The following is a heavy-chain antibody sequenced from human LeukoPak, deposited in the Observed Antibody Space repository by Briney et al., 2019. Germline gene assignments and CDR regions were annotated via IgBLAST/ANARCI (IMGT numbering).Heavy chain of an antibody. CDR1: GGSISSGSYY. D-gene: IGHD1-26*01. Sequence: SETLSLTCTVSGGSISSGSYYWSWIRQPAGKGLEWIGRIYTSGSTNYNPSLKSRVTISADTSKNQFSLKLRSVTAADTAVFYCARRPRNRGSDDGPSGLDYWGQGTLVTVSS. J-gene: IGHJ4*02. CDR3: ARRPRNRGSDDGPSGLDY. CDR2: IYTSGST. V-gene: IGHV4-61*02.